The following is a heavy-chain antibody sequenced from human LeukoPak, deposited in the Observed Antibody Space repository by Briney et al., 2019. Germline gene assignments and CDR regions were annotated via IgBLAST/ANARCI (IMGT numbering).Heavy chain of an antibody. Sequence: GGSLRLSCAASGFTFSNYWMSWVRQAPEKGLEWVANIKQDGSEKYYVDSVKGRFTISRVNAKNSLYLQMNSLRAEDTAVYYCIVAATGRGELDCWGQGTLVTVSS. CDR2: IKQDGSEK. CDR1: GFTFSNYW. D-gene: IGHD5-12*01. J-gene: IGHJ4*02. CDR3: IVAATGRGELDC. V-gene: IGHV3-7*01.